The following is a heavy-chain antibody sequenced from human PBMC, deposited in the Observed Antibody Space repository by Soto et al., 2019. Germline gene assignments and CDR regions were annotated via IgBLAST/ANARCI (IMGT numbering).Heavy chain of an antibody. CDR2: ISGYNGNT. Sequence: QVQLVQSGAEMKKPGASVKVSCKASGYTFASYGIDWVRQAPGQGLEWMGWISGYNGNTNYAQRLQGRVTMTTDTSTSTAYMDLRSLRSDDTAVYYCARDCNGAMCHPMYWGQGTLVTVSS. V-gene: IGHV1-18*04. CDR1: GYTFASYG. CDR3: ARDCNGAMCHPMY. D-gene: IGHD1-26*01. J-gene: IGHJ4*02.